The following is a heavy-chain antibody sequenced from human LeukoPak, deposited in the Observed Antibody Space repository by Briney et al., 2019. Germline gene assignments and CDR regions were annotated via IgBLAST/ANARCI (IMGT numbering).Heavy chain of an antibody. Sequence: SETLSLTCTVSGGSISSSSYYWGWIRQPPGKGLEWIGSIYYSGSTYYNPSLKSRVTISVDTSKNQFSLKLSSVTAADTAVYYCARHNDILTGYPAFDIWGQGTMVTVSS. D-gene: IGHD3-9*01. CDR3: ARHNDILTGYPAFDI. V-gene: IGHV4-39*01. CDR2: IYYSGST. CDR1: GGSISSSSYY. J-gene: IGHJ3*02.